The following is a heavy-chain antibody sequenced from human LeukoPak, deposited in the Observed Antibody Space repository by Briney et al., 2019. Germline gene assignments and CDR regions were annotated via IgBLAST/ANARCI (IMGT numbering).Heavy chain of an antibody. CDR2: IYHSGTT. J-gene: IGHJ3*02. Sequence: PSETLSLTCAVSGYSISSGYHWGWIRQPPGKGLQWIGYIYHSGTTNYSPSLKSRVTILVDTSKNQFSLKLRSVTAADTAVYYCARDADGDYGDAFDIWGQGTMVTVSS. V-gene: IGHV4-38-2*02. CDR3: ARDADGDYGDAFDI. D-gene: IGHD4-17*01. CDR1: GYSISSGYH.